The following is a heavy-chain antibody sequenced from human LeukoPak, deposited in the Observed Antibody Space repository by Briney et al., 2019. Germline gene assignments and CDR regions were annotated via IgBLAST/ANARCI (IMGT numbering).Heavy chain of an antibody. CDR2: IYYSGST. J-gene: IGHJ4*02. CDR3: ARAGGRYYEFDY. CDR1: GGSISSYY. V-gene: IGHV4-59*12. D-gene: IGHD1-26*01. Sequence: SETLSLTCTVSGGSISSYYWSWIRQPPGKGLEWIGYIYYSGSTNYNPSLKSRVTISVDTSKNQFSLKLSSVTAADTAVYYCARAGGRYYEFDYWGQGTLVTVSS.